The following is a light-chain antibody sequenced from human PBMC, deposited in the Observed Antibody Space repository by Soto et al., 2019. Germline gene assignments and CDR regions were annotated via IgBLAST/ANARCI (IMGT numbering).Light chain of an antibody. CDR3: QQLFDSPIT. CDR2: GAS. J-gene: IGKJ5*01. Sequence: EIVLTQSPGTLSLSPGERATLSCRASQSVSSSYLAWYQQKPGQAPRLLIYGASSRATGIPDRFSGSGSGTDFTLTISRLEPEDFAVYYCQQLFDSPITFGQGTRLEI. V-gene: IGKV3-20*01. CDR1: QSVSSSY.